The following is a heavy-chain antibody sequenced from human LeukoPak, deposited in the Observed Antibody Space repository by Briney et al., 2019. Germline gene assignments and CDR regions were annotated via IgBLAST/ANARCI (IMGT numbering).Heavy chain of an antibody. J-gene: IGHJ4*02. CDR1: GGSISSGGYY. CDR3: ARGRAHGWDNILTGYWGPFDY. CDR2: IYYSGST. V-gene: IGHV4-31*03. Sequence: RTSQTLSLTCTVSGGSISSGGYYWSWIRQHPGKGLEWIGYIYYSGSTYYNPSLKSRVTISVDTSKNQFSLKLSSVTAADTAVYYCARGRAHGWDNILTGYWGPFDYWGQGTLVTVSS. D-gene: IGHD3-9*01.